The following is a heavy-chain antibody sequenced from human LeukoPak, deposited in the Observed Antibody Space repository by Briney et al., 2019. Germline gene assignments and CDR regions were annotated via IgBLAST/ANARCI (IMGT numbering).Heavy chain of an antibody. V-gene: IGHV3-30-3*01. CDR1: GFTFSSYA. J-gene: IGHJ4*02. CDR3: ARGGPAMVGAITGSNDY. D-gene: IGHD1-26*01. CDR2: ISYDGSNK. Sequence: GGSLRLSRAASGFTFSSYAMHWVRQAPGKGLEWVAVISYDGSNKYYADSVKGRFTISRDNSKNTLYLQMNRLRAEDTAVYYCARGGPAMVGAITGSNDYWGQGTLVTVSS.